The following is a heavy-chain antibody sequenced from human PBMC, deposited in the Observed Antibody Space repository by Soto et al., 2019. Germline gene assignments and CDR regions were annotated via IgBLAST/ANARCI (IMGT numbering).Heavy chain of an antibody. Sequence: QVQLLESGGGVVQPGRSLRLSCAASGFIFSSYAMHWVRQAPGKGLQWVAVISHGGNEKYYADSVEVRFTISRDNSKNMVYLQMNGLRPEDTAVYYGAKVSSDRGYYYFAMDVWGQWTTGTVAS. CDR3: AKVSSDRGYYYFAMDV. D-gene: IGHD3-10*01. J-gene: IGHJ6*02. CDR1: GFIFSSYA. V-gene: IGHV3-30*18. CDR2: ISHGGNEK.